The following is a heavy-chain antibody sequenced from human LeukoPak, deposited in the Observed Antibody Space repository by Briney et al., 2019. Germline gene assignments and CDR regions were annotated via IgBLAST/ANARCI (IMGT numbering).Heavy chain of an antibody. D-gene: IGHD2-2*01. Sequence: SETLSLTCTVSGGSISSHYWSWIRQPPGKGLEWIGYIYYSGSTNYNPSLKSRVTISVDTSKNQFSLKLSSVTAADTAVYYCARGRPAADFDPWGQGTLVTVYS. V-gene: IGHV4-59*11. J-gene: IGHJ5*02. CDR1: GGSISSHY. CDR2: IYYSGST. CDR3: ARGRPAADFDP.